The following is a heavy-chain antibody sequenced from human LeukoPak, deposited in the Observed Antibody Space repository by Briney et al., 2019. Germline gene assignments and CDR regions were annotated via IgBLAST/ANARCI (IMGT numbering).Heavy chain of an antibody. CDR2: FDPEDGET. V-gene: IGHV1-24*01. CDR1: GYTLTELS. J-gene: IGHJ4*02. D-gene: IGHD3-22*01. CDR3: ARGFPETSDYYDSSGYGFAY. Sequence: ASVKVSCKVSGYTLTELSMHWVRQAPGKGLEWMGGFDPEDGETIYAQKFQGRVTMTEDTSTDTAYMELSSLRSEDTAVYYCARGFPETSDYYDSSGYGFAYWGQGTLVTVSS.